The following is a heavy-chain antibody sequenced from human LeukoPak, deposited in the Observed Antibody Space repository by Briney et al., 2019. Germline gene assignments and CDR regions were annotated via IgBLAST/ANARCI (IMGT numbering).Heavy chain of an antibody. Sequence: SGPTLVKPTQTLTLTCTFSGFSLTNGVGVGWIRQPPGKALEWLALIYWNDERRYSPSLKNRLTITKDTSMNQVVLRVTNMDPVDTATYYCAHRWKDSSGDYLFDYWGQGTLVTVSS. J-gene: IGHJ4*02. CDR1: GFSLTNGVG. D-gene: IGHD3-22*01. V-gene: IGHV2-5*01. CDR3: AHRWKDSSGDYLFDY. CDR2: IYWNDER.